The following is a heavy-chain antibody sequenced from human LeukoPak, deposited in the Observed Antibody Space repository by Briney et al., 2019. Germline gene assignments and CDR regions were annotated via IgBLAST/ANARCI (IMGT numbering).Heavy chain of an antibody. CDR3: ARVFSRYSYGRGWEFDY. D-gene: IGHD5-18*01. CDR1: GESFSGYY. J-gene: IGHJ4*02. CDR2: IIDTGST. V-gene: IGHV4-34*12. Sequence: SETLSLTCVVYGESFSGYYWTWIRQPPGKGLEWIGEIIDTGSTYYNPSLKSRVTISVDTSKNQFSLKLSSVTAADTAVYYCARVFSRYSYGRGWEFDYWGQGTLVTVSS.